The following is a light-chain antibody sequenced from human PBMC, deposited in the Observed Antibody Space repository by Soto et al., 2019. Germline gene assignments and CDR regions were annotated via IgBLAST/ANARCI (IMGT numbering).Light chain of an antibody. Sequence: EIVLTQSPATLSLSPGERATLSCRASQSISSYLAWYQQKPGQAPRLLLYDVSNRAPGIPARFSGSGSGTDFTLTISSLEPEDFAVYYCQQRSNWPPFTFGPGTRWIS. J-gene: IGKJ3*01. CDR2: DVS. CDR1: QSISSY. CDR3: QQRSNWPPFT. V-gene: IGKV3-11*01.